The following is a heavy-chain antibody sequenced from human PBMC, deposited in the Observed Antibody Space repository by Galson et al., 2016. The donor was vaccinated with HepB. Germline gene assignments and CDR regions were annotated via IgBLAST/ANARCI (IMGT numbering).Heavy chain of an antibody. CDR3: AKEHFKLWEEGLDSFDV. CDR2: INPNSGGT. CDR1: GYTFTGYH. J-gene: IGHJ3*01. D-gene: IGHD3-16*01. V-gene: IGHV1-2*02. Sequence: VKVSCKASGYTFTGYHLHWVRQGPGQGLEWMGWINPNSGGTTYSQKFQGRVTLTRDTSIDTAYMELSGLRSADTAMYYCAKEHFKLWEEGLDSFDVWGQGTLVTVSS.